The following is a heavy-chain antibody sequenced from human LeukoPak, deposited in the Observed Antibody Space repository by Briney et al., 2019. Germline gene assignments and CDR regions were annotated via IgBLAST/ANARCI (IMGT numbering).Heavy chain of an antibody. CDR1: GGSFSGYY. CDR3: ARHLAGYGDYFDY. CDR2: INHSGST. V-gene: IGHV4-34*01. Sequence: PSETLSLTCAVYGGSFSGYYWSWIRQPPGKGLEWIGEINHSGSTNYNPSLKSRVTISVDTSKNQFSLKLSSVTAADTAIYYCARHLAGYGDYFDYWGQGTLVTVSS. D-gene: IGHD2-8*01. J-gene: IGHJ4*02.